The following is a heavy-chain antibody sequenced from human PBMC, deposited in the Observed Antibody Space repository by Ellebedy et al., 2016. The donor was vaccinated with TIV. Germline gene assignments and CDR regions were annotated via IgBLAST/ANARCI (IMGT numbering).Heavy chain of an antibody. CDR3: VTRQQTVTTNWGAFDI. CDR1: GFTFSSYV. CDR2: ISYSGGST. V-gene: IGHV3-23*01. D-gene: IGHD4-17*01. Sequence: GGSLRLXCAASGFTFSSYVMNWVRQAPGKGLEWVSTISYSGGSTYHTDYVKGRLTISRDNSKNRLYLQMSSLRAEDTAVYYCVTRQQTVTTNWGAFDIWGQGTIVTVSS. J-gene: IGHJ3*02.